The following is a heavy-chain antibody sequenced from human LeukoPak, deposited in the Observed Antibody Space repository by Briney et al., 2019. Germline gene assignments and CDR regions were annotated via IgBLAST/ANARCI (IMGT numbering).Heavy chain of an antibody. V-gene: IGHV1-2*02. J-gene: IGHJ5*02. CDR1: GYTFTGYY. CDR3: ARDGSSGYYENWFDP. D-gene: IGHD3-22*01. CDR2: INPNSGGT. Sequence: ASVKVSCKASGYTFTGYYMHWVRQAPGQGLEWMGWINPNSGGTNYAQKFQGRVTMTRDTSISTAYMELSRLRSDDTAVYYCARDGSSGYYENWFDPWGQGTLVTVSS.